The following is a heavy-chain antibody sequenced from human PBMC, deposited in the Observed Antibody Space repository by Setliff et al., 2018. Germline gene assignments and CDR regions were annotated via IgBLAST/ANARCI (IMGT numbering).Heavy chain of an antibody. Sequence: SVKVSCKASGFTFTSSAVQWVRQARGQRLEWIGWIVVGSGNTNYAQRFQERVTITRDMSTSTAYMELSSLRSEDTAVYYCAADYGGNSGGGMDVWGQGTTVTGS. V-gene: IGHV1-58*01. CDR3: AADYGGNSGGGMDV. CDR2: IVVGSGNT. J-gene: IGHJ6*02. CDR1: GFTFTSSA. D-gene: IGHD4-17*01.